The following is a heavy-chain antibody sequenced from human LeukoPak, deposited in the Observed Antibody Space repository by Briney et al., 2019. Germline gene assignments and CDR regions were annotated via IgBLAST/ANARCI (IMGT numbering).Heavy chain of an antibody. Sequence: SETLSLTCTVSGVSISSYYWSWIRQPPGKGLEWIGYIYYSGSTYYNPSLKSRVTISVDTSKNQFSLKLSSVTAADTAVYYCASPIVVVTAIYAFDIWGQGTMVTVSS. CDR2: IYYSGST. CDR1: GVSISSYY. CDR3: ASPIVVVTAIYAFDI. D-gene: IGHD2-21*02. J-gene: IGHJ3*02. V-gene: IGHV4-59*08.